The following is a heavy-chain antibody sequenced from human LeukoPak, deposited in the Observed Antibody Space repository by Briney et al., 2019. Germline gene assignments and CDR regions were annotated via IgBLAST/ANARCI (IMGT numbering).Heavy chain of an antibody. D-gene: IGHD3-22*01. CDR1: GFTFSRYG. CDR3: AKVLYYDSSGSSDYYYYGMDV. V-gene: IGHV3-30*18. CDR2: ISYDGRHQ. Sequence: PGKSLRLSCAASGFTFSRYGMHWVRQAPGKGLEWVAVISYDGRHQSYADSVKGRFTISRDNSKSTLYLQMNSLRGEDTAVYYCAKVLYYDSSGSSDYYYYGMDVWGQGSSVTVSS. J-gene: IGHJ6*02.